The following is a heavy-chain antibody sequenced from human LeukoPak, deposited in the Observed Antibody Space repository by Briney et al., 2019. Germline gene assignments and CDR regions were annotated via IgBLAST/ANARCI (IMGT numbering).Heavy chain of an antibody. CDR2: INYSGST. D-gene: IGHD3-10*01. V-gene: IGHV4-38-2*02. Sequence: PSETLSLTCSVSGYSITSGYYWGWIRQPPGKGLEWIGRINYSGSTYYNPSLKSRVTISVDTSKNQFSLKLSSVTAAETAVYYCARGQWFRAFWSRGTPVTVSS. CDR1: GYSITSGYY. J-gene: IGHJ4*02. CDR3: ARGQWFRAF.